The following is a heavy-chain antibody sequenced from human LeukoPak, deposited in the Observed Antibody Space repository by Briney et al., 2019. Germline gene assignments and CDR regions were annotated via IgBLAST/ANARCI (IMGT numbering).Heavy chain of an antibody. Sequence: PGGSLRLSCAASGFTFSSYAMSWVRQAPGKGLEWVSAISGSGGSTYYADSVKGRFTISRDNSKNTLYLQMNSLRAEDTAVYYCAKCGYGSGSYYNPTYYFDYWGQGTLVTVSS. V-gene: IGHV3-23*01. D-gene: IGHD3-10*01. CDR3: AKCGYGSGSYYNPTYYFDY. CDR1: GFTFSSYA. CDR2: ISGSGGST. J-gene: IGHJ4*02.